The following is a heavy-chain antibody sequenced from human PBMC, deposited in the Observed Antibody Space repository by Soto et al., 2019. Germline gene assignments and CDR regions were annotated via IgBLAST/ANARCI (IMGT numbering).Heavy chain of an antibody. Sequence: SGPTLVNPTQTLTLTCTFSGFSLSTSGVGVGWIRQPPGKALEWLALIYWDDDKRYSPSLKSRLTITKDTSKNQVVLTMTNMDPVDTATYYCAHGCSGGQCFPNYYHGLDVWGPGTTVTVSS. CDR1: GFSLSTSGVG. V-gene: IGHV2-5*02. CDR3: AHGCSGGQCFPNYYHGLDV. J-gene: IGHJ6*02. D-gene: IGHD2-15*01. CDR2: IYWDDDK.